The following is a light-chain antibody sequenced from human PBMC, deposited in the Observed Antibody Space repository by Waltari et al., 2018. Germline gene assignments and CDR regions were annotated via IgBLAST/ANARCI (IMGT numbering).Light chain of an antibody. CDR1: SRDVGGYGQ. J-gene: IGLJ3*02. CDR3: SSFTYTTTLV. CDR2: EVS. Sequence: QSALTQPASVSGSLGQSITISCTGTSRDVGGYGQVSWYQQHPGKAPKLIIDEVSKRASGVSDRFSGSKSGNTASLTISGLQADDEADFYGSSFTYTTTLVCGGGTKLTVL. V-gene: IGLV2-14*01.